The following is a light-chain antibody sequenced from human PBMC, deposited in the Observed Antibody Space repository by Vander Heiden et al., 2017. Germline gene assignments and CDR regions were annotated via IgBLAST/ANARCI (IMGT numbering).Light chain of an antibody. J-gene: IGKJ4*01. V-gene: IGKV3-11*01. CDR1: QSVRTY. CDR2: DAS. Sequence: EIVLTQSPATLSMSPGERATLSCRASQSVRTYLAWYQQKPGQAPRLLIYDASNRATGIPARFSGSGYGTDFTLTISSLEPEDFAVYYCQQRVNWPLITFGGGTKVDIK. CDR3: QQRVNWPLIT.